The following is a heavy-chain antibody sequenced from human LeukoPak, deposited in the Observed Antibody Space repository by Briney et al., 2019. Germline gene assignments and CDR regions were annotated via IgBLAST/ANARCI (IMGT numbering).Heavy chain of an antibody. J-gene: IGHJ4*02. D-gene: IGHD1-1*01. CDR1: GYTFAGYY. CDR2: INPNSGGT. Sequence: ASVKVSCKASGYTFAGYYMHWVRQAPGRGLEWMGWINPNSGGTNYAQKFQGRVTMTRDTSISTAYMELSRLRSDDTAVYYCARVGATGTTSPFDYWGQGTLVTVSS. CDR3: ARVGATGTTSPFDY. V-gene: IGHV1-2*02.